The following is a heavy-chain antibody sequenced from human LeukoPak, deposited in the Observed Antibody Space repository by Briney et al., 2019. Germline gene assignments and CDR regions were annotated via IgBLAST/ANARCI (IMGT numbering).Heavy chain of an antibody. D-gene: IGHD3-16*01. J-gene: IGHJ3*02. CDR1: GFIFGDYW. Sequence: PGGSLRLSCAASGFIFGDYWMTWVRQAPGKGLEWVSSISSSSSYIYYADSVKGRFTISRDNAKNSLYLQMNSLRAEDTAVYYCARDWGGGITHDAFDIWGQGTMVTVSS. CDR3: ARDWGGGITHDAFDI. CDR2: ISSSSSYI. V-gene: IGHV3-21*01.